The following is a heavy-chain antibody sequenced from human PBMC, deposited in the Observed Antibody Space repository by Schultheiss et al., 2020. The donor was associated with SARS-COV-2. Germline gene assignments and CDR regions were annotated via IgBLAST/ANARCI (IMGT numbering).Heavy chain of an antibody. Sequence: SETLSLTCTVSGDSISSYYWSWIRQPAGKGLEWIGRIYTSGNTNYNPSLKSRVTMSIDTSRNQFSLKLSSVTAADTAVYYCARRSIAVAGLDYWGQGTLVTVSS. V-gene: IGHV4-4*07. D-gene: IGHD6-19*01. CDR1: GDSISSYY. CDR3: ARRSIAVAGLDY. J-gene: IGHJ4*02. CDR2: IYTSGNT.